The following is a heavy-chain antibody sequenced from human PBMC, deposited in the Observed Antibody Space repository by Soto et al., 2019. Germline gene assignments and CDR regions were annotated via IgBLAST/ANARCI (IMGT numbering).Heavy chain of an antibody. CDR1: GFTFSIYA. CDR3: AIGTRGGAAPFIRDY. V-gene: IGHV3-23*01. CDR2: ISGSGGST. Sequence: EVQLLESGGGLVQPGGSLRLSCAAAGFTFSIYAMSWVRQAPGKGLEWVSAISGSGGSTYYADSVKGRFTISRDNSKNTLYLHINSLRAVATSVYYCAIGTRGGAAPFIRDYWGQGTLVTVSS. J-gene: IGHJ4*02. D-gene: IGHD2-21*01.